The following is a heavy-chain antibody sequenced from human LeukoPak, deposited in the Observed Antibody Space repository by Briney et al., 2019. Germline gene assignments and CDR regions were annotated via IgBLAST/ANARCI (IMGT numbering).Heavy chain of an antibody. J-gene: IGHJ4*02. CDR1: GYTFTAHA. CDR3: ASKPRGESRPFDY. D-gene: IGHD3-16*01. CDR2: INVANGDT. V-gene: IGHV1-3*01. Sequence: ASVKVSCKASGYTFTAHAVHWVRQAPGQRLEWMGWINVANGDTGYSQKFQDRVTITRDTSASTGCMEMSSLISEDTAVYYCASKPRGESRPFDYWGQGTLVTVSS.